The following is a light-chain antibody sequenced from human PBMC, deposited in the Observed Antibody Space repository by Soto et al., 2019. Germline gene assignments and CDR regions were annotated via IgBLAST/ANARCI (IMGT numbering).Light chain of an antibody. CDR1: QSVSSN. V-gene: IGKV3-20*01. J-gene: IGKJ4*01. Sequence: EIVMTQSPATLSVSPWERATLSCRASQSVSSNLAWYQQKPGQAPRLLIYDASSRATGIPDRFSGSGSATDFTLTISRLEPEDFAVYYCQQYGTSPPLTFGGGTKVDIK. CDR2: DAS. CDR3: QQYGTSPPLT.